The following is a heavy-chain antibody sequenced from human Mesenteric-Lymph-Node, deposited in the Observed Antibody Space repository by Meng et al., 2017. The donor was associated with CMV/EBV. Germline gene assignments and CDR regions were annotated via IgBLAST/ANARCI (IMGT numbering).Heavy chain of an antibody. Sequence: ETLSLTCTVSGYSINSGYYWGWVRQAPGKGLEWVSVIYSGGSTYYADSVKGRFTISRDNSKNTLYLQMNSLRAEDTAVYYCARESPYCSSTSCYRSYYFDYWGQGTLVTVSS. CDR3: ARESPYCSSTSCYRSYYFDY. CDR1: GYSINSGYY. CDR2: IYSGGST. D-gene: IGHD2-2*02. V-gene: IGHV3-53*01. J-gene: IGHJ4*02.